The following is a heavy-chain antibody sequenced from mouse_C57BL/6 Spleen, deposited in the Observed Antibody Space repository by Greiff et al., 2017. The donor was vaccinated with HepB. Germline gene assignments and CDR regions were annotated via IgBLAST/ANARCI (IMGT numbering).Heavy chain of an antibody. J-gene: IGHJ2*01. D-gene: IGHD2-2*01. Sequence: QVQLQQPGAELVKPGASVKLSCKASGYTFTSYWMQWVKQRPGQGLEWIGEIDPSDSYTNYNQKFKGKATLTVDPSSSTAYMQLSSLTSEDSAVYYCARGLRRGFFDYWGQGTTLTVSS. CDR1: GYTFTSYW. CDR3: ARGLRRGFFDY. V-gene: IGHV1-50*01. CDR2: IDPSDSYT.